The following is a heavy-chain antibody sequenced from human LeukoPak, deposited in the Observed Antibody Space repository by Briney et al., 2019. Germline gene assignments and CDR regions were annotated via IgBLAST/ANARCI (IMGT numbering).Heavy chain of an antibody. D-gene: IGHD7-27*01. J-gene: IGHJ4*02. Sequence: RRLKLETLGWINPNSGGTNYTQKFQGRVTMTRDTCISTAYMELSRLRSDDTAVYYCARSPNWGTIDYWGQGTLVTVSS. CDR3: ARSPNWGTIDY. CDR2: INPNSGGT. V-gene: IGHV1-2*02.